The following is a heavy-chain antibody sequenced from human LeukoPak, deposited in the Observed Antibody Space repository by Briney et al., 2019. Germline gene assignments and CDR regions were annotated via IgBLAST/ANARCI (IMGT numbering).Heavy chain of an antibody. Sequence: SETLSLTCTASGGSISSSSYYWGWIRQPPGKGLEWIGSIYYSGSTYYNPSLKSRVTISVDTSKNQFSLKLSSVTAADTAVYYCARQGYSHYFDYWGQGTLVTVSS. CDR1: GGSISSSSYY. D-gene: IGHD5-18*01. CDR2: IYYSGST. J-gene: IGHJ4*02. V-gene: IGHV4-39*01. CDR3: ARQGYSHYFDY.